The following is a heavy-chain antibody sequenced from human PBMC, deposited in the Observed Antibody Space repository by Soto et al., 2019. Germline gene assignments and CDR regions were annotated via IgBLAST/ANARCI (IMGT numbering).Heavy chain of an antibody. CDR1: GASISSNNDF. CDR3: ARHYGRGGSCNWYFGY. Sequence: SETLSLTCAVSGASISSNNDFWGWIRQPPGKGLEWIASISYSGSAYSNPSLRSRVTTSVDTSKNQFSLKLSSVTASDTAVYYCARHYGRGGSCNWYFGYWGEGTLVTVSS. V-gene: IGHV4-39*01. D-gene: IGHD2-15*01. CDR2: ISYSGSA. J-gene: IGHJ4*02.